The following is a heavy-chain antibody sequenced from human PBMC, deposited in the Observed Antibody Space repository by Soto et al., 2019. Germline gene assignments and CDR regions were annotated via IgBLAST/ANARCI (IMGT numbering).Heavy chain of an antibody. Sequence: QVQLVQSGAEVKKPGSSVKVSCKASGGTFSSYAISWVRQAPGQGLEWMGGIIPIFGTADYAQKFQGRVTISEDESPSTAYMDPSSLRSVDTAVYYCARHLGGNHYYYGMDVWGQGTTVTVSS. J-gene: IGHJ6*02. CDR3: ARHLGGNHYYYGMDV. CDR2: IIPIFGTA. V-gene: IGHV1-69*12. CDR1: GGTFSSYA. D-gene: IGHD3-16*01.